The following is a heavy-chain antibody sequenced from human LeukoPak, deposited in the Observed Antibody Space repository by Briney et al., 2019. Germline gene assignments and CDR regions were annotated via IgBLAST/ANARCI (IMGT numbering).Heavy chain of an antibody. V-gene: IGHV3-48*01. CDR3: ARAVVTPSSFNY. Sequence: PGGSLRLSCVASGFTFNAYSMNWVRQAPGKGLEWVSYISGSSSTIYYADSVTGRFTISRDNAKNSLYLQMTSLGAEDTAVYYCARAVVTPSSFNYWGQGTLVTVSS. CDR1: GFTFNAYS. CDR2: ISGSSSTI. J-gene: IGHJ4*02. D-gene: IGHD4-23*01.